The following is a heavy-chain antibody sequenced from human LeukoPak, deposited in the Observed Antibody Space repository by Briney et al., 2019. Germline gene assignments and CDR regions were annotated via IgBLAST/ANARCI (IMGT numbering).Heavy chain of an antibody. CDR2: VNPDNGVT. J-gene: IGHJ4*02. V-gene: IGHV1-2*02. D-gene: IGHD1-26*01. CDR3: ARYSVDYGPWFPEF. CDR1: GYTFTGYY. Sequence: ASVKVSCKTSGYTFTGYYVNWVGQAPGQGLEWMGWVNPDNGVTHFSQKFQGRVTMTRDTSISTAYMELNRLTSDDTAVYYCARYSVDYGPWFPEFWGQGTLVTVSS.